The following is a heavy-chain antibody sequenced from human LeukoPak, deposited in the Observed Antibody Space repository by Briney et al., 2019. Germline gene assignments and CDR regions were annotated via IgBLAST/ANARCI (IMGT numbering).Heavy chain of an antibody. CDR3: AKEGLWFGEFDFDY. CDR2: ISGSGGST. V-gene: IGHV3-23*01. J-gene: IGHJ4*02. D-gene: IGHD3-10*01. Sequence: GGSLSLSCAASGFTFSSHAMSWVRHAPGKGLEWLPAISGSGGSTYYADSGKGRFTISRANSKNTLYLQMNSLRAEDTAVYYCAKEGLWFGEFDFDYWGQGTLVTVSS. CDR1: GFTFSSHA.